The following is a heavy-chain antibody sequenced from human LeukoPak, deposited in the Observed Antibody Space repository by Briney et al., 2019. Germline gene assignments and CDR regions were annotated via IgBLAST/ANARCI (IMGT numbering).Heavy chain of an antibody. V-gene: IGHV1-8*03. Sequence: GASVKVSCKASGYTFTSYDINGVRQATGQGREWMGWMNPNSGNTGYAQKFQGRVTITRNTYISTAYMELSSLRSEDTAVYYCARGGGDFWSGHNWFDPWGQGTLVTVSS. CDR1: GYTFTSYD. J-gene: IGHJ5*02. CDR3: ARGGGDFWSGHNWFDP. D-gene: IGHD3-3*01. CDR2: MNPNSGNT.